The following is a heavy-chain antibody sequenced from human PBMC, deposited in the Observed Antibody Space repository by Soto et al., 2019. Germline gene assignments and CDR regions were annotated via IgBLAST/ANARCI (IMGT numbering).Heavy chain of an antibody. CDR1: GFTFSSYA. V-gene: IGHV3-30-3*01. D-gene: IGHD1-26*01. Sequence: QVQLVESGGGVVQPGRSLRLSCAASGFTFSSYAMHWFRQAPGKGLEWVAVISYDGSNKYYADSVKGRFTISRDNSKNTLYLQMNSLRAEDTAVYYCARGIVGANVDYWGQGTLVTVSS. CDR3: ARGIVGANVDY. CDR2: ISYDGSNK. J-gene: IGHJ4*02.